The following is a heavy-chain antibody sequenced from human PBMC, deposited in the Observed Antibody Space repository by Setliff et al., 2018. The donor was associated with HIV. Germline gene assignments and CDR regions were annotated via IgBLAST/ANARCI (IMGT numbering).Heavy chain of an antibody. CDR3: ARPRYTYGTPPAFDI. V-gene: IGHV4-39*01. D-gene: IGHD5-18*01. CDR2: IYFSGST. CDR1: GGSISSSSRY. J-gene: IGHJ3*02. Sequence: SETLSLTCTVSGGSISSSSRYWGWIRQPPGKGLEWIGSIYFSGSTYYNPSLKSRVTIPVDTSKNQFSLKLSSVTAADTAVYYCARPRYTYGTPPAFDIWGRGTVVTVSS.